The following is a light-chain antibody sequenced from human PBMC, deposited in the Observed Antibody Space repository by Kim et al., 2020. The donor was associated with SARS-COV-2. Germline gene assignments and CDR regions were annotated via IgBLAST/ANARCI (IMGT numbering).Light chain of an antibody. V-gene: IGLV2-18*02. Sequence: QSALTQPPSVSGSPGQSVTISCTGTSSDVGRYNRVSWYQQPPGTAPKLIIYEVTNRPSGVPDRFSGSKSDNVASLTISGLRAEDEADYYCNSYTSTYRYVFGSGTKVTVL. CDR3: NSYTSTYRYV. CDR2: EVT. CDR1: SSDVGRYNR. J-gene: IGLJ1*01.